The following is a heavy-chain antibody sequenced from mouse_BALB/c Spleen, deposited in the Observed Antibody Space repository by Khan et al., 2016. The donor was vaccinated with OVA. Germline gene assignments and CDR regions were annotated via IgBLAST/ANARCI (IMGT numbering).Heavy chain of an antibody. V-gene: IGHV5-6-4*01. CDR3: TRDGNYAHWYFDV. D-gene: IGHD2-1*01. CDR1: GFSFSSYT. J-gene: IGHJ1*01. CDR2: ISSGSTYT. Sequence: EVELVESGGGLVKPGGSLKLSCAASGFSFSSYTMSWVRQTPEKRLEWVATISSGSTYTYYPDSVQGRFTISRDNAKNTLYLQMSNLKSEDTAMYYCTRDGNYAHWYFDVWGAGTTVTVSS.